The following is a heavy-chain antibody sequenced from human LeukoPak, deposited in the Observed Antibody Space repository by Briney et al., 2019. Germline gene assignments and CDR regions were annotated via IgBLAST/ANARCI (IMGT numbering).Heavy chain of an antibody. CDR2: INSDGSST. Sequence: GGSLRVSCAASGFTFISYWMHWVRQTPGKGLVWVSRINSDGSSTTYADSVKGRFTISRDNAKNTLYLQMNSLRAEDTAVYYCARDNDTVFDYWRQGTLVTVSS. CDR1: GFTFISYW. CDR3: ARDNDTVFDY. D-gene: IGHD3-9*01. J-gene: IGHJ4*02. V-gene: IGHV3-74*01.